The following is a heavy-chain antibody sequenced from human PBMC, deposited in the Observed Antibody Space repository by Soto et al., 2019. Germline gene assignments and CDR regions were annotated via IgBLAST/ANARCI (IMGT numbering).Heavy chain of an antibody. CDR2: IYYSGST. CDR1: GGSISSGGYY. D-gene: IGHD2-2*01. CDR3: ARHGYCSSTSCYENYYYYMDV. Sequence: SETLSLTCTVSGGSISSGGYYWSWIRQHPGKGLEWIGYIYYSGSTYYNPFLKSRVTISVDTSKNQFSLKLSSVTAADTAAYYCARHGYCSSTSCYENYYYYMDVWGKGTTVTVSS. V-gene: IGHV4-31*03. J-gene: IGHJ6*03.